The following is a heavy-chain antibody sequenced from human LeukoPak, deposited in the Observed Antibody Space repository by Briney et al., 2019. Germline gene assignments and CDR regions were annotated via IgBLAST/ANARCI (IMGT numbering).Heavy chain of an antibody. D-gene: IGHD6-6*01. J-gene: IGHJ3*02. CDR3: ASPIAAVASDAFDI. CDR1: GYTFTKYW. Sequence: GESLQISCKGSGYTFTKYWIGGVRQKAGKGLEWMGIIFPGDSDIRYSPSFQGQVTISADKSISTAYLHWSSLKASDTAMYYCASPIAAVASDAFDIWGQGTMVTVSS. CDR2: IFPGDSDI. V-gene: IGHV5-51*01.